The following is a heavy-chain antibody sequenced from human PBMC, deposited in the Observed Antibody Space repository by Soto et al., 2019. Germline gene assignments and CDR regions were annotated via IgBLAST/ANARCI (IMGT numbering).Heavy chain of an antibody. V-gene: IGHV4-59*08. J-gene: IGHJ4*02. CDR2: IYYSGST. CDR1: GGSISNYY. CDR3: ARLDPGGLDY. D-gene: IGHD2-8*02. Sequence: PSETLSLTCTVSGGSISNYYLSWIRQPPGKGLEWIGYIYYSGSTNYNPSLKSRVTISVDTSKNQFSLKLSSVTAADTAVYYCARLDPGGLDYWGQGTLVTVSS.